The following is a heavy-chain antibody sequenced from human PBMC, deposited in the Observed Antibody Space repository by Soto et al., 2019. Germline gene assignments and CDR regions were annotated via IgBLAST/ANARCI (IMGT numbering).Heavy chain of an antibody. V-gene: IGHV3-30-3*01. D-gene: IGHD3-10*01. CDR1: AFTLSSYA. CDR2: ISYDGSNK. CDR3: ARVEGECFGENCYYYYC. J-gene: IGHJ6*01. Sequence: PGLSLRLSGAASAFTLSSYAMHWVRQAPGKGLGWVADISYDGSNKYYADSVKGRFTISRDNSKHTLHLQMNSLRPEDPAVYYRARVEGECFGENCYYYYC.